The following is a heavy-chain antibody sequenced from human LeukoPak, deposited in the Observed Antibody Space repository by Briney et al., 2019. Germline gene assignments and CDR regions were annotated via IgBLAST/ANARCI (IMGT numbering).Heavy chain of an antibody. CDR3: AKDKQWLVKVALDYFDY. D-gene: IGHD6-19*01. V-gene: IGHV3-23*01. Sequence: PEGSLRLSCAASGFTFSSYAMSWVRQAPGKGLEWVSAISGSGGSTYYADSVKGRFTISRDNSKNTLYLQMNSLRAEDTAVYYCAKDKQWLVKVALDYFDYWGQGTLVTVSS. J-gene: IGHJ4*02. CDR1: GFTFSSYA. CDR2: ISGSGGST.